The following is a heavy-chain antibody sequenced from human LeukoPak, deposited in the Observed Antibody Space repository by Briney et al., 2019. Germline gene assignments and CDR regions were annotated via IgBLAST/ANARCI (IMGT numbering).Heavy chain of an antibody. Sequence: SLRLSCAASGFTFDDYAMHWVRQAPGKGLEWVSGISWNSGSIGYADSVKGRFTISRDNAKNSLYLQMNSLRAEDTALYYCAKDISTTIVARFDYWGQGTLVTVSS. D-gene: IGHD3-22*01. V-gene: IGHV3-9*01. CDR1: GFTFDDYA. J-gene: IGHJ4*02. CDR3: AKDISTTIVARFDY. CDR2: ISWNSGSI.